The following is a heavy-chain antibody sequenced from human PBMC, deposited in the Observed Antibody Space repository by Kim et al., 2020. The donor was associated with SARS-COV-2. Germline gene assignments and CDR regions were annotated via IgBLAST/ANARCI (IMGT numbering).Heavy chain of an antibody. V-gene: IGHV4-4*02. CDR3: ARYTSGYTEFDY. J-gene: IGHJ4*02. D-gene: IGHD5-12*01. Sequence: SETLSLTCAVAGGSVSSDYCWTWFRQPPGKGLEWIGEICPCGAPNYNPSLNSRVTMSVDTSRNEFSLNLRSVTDADTAVYFCARYTSGYTEFDYWGQGTLVTVSS. CDR1: GGSVSSDYC. CDR2: ICPCGAP.